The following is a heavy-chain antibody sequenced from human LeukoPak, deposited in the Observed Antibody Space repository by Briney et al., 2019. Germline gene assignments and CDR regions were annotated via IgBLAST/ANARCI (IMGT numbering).Heavy chain of an antibody. D-gene: IGHD3-22*01. V-gene: IGHV1-69*05. Sequence: SVKVSCKASGGTFSSYAISWVRQAPGQGLEWMGRVIPIFGTANYAQKFQGRVTITTDESTSTAYMELSSLRSEDTAVYYCAKANYYDSSGHDAFDIWGQGTMVTVSS. CDR3: AKANYYDSSGHDAFDI. J-gene: IGHJ3*02. CDR2: VIPIFGTA. CDR1: GGTFSSYA.